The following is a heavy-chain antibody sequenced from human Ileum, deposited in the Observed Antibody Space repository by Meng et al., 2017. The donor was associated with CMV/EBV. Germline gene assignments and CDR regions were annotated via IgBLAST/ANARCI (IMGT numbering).Heavy chain of an antibody. CDR2: IYYSGST. CDR3: ARKLGGYCSSTSCYGGYNWFDP. J-gene: IGHJ5*02. D-gene: IGHD2-2*01. Sequence: YYWRWIPQPPGKGLEWIGYIYYSGSTCYTPSLTSRVTISVDTSKNQLSLNLSSVTAADTAVYYCARKLGGYCSSTSCYGGYNWFDPWGQGTLVTVSS. V-gene: IGHV4-30-4*08. CDR1: YY.